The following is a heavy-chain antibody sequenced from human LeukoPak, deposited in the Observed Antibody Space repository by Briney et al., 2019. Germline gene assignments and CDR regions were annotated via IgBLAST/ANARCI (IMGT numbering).Heavy chain of an antibody. CDR1: GGSFSGYY. Sequence: SETLSLTCAVYGGSFSGYYWSWIRQPPGKGLEWIGRIYTSGSTNYNASLKSRVSMSVDTSKNQFSLKLSSVTAADTAVFYCARENSGSYREFDYWGQGTLVTVSS. CDR3: ARENSGSYREFDY. CDR2: IYTSGST. V-gene: IGHV4-4*07. J-gene: IGHJ4*02. D-gene: IGHD1-26*01.